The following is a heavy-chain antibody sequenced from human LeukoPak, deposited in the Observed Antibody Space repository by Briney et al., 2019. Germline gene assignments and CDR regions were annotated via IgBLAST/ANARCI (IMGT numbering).Heavy chain of an antibody. J-gene: IGHJ4*02. D-gene: IGHD3-10*01. CDR2: INPNSGGT. V-gene: IGHV1-2*02. CDR1: GYTFTGYY. Sequence: ASVTVSRKASGYTFTGYYMHWVRQAPGQGLEWMGWINPNSGGTNYAQKFQGRVTMTRDTSISTAYMELSRLRSDDTAVYYCAREEDMVRGALDYWGQGTLVTVSS. CDR3: AREEDMVRGALDY.